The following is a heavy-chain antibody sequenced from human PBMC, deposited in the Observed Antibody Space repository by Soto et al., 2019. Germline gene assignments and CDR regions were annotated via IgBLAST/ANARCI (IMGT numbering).Heavy chain of an antibody. J-gene: IGHJ4*02. CDR3: ARVGGSSSWLGFDY. CDR2: ISYAGSNK. D-gene: IGHD6-13*01. Sequence: QVPLVESGGGVVQPGRSLSLSCAASGFTFSSYAMHWVRQAPGKALEWVAVISYAGSNKYYADSVKGRFTISRDNSKNGLYLQINCLRAEDTAVYYCARVGGSSSWLGFDYWGQGTLVTVSS. CDR1: GFTFSSYA. V-gene: IGHV3-30*14.